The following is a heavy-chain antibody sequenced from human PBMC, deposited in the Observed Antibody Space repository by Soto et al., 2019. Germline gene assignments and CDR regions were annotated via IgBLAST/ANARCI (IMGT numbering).Heavy chain of an antibody. V-gene: IGHV1-3*01. D-gene: IGHD4-17*01. J-gene: IGHJ4*02. CDR2: INAGNGNT. CDR3: ASALFDGDYAGWLDY. CDR1: GYTFTSYA. Sequence: QVQLVQSGAEVKKPGASVKVSCKASGYTFTSYAMHWVRQAPGQRLEWMGWINAGNGNTKYSQKFQGRVTITRDTSASKAYMELSSLRSEDTAVYSCASALFDGDYAGWLDYWGQGTLVTVSS.